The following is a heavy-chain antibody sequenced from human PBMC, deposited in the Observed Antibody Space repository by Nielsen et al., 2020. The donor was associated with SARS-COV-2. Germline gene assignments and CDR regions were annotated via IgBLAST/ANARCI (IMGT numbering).Heavy chain of an antibody. CDR1: GFTFSSYS. J-gene: IGHJ4*02. CDR3: AREWEDYYDRQAPDY. V-gene: IGHV3-21*01. CDR2: ISSSSSYI. Sequence: GESLKISCAASGFTFSSYSMNWVRQAPGKGLEWVSSISSSSSYIYYADSVKGRFTISRDNAKNSLYLQMNSLRAEDTAVYYCAREWEDYYDRQAPDYWGQGTLVTVSS. D-gene: IGHD3-22*01.